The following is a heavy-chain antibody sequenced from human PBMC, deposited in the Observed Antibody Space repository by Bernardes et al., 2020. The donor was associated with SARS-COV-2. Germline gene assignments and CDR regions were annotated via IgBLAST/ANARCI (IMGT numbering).Heavy chain of an antibody. CDR1: GFNFDDSG. Sequence: GWSLRLSCAASGFNFDDSGMHWVRQAPGKGLEWVAGITWNSMTVSYGDAVKGRFIVSRDNAKKLLNLQMQSLRPEDSALYFCVKDIVPNANFYFYGMDVWGQGTTVIVSS. J-gene: IGHJ6*02. CDR2: ITWNSMTV. D-gene: IGHD3-3*01. V-gene: IGHV3-9*01. CDR3: VKDIVPNANFYFYGMDV.